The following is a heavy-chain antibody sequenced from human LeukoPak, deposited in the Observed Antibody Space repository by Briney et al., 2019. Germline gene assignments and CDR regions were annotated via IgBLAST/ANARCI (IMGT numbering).Heavy chain of an antibody. Sequence: GASVKVSCKASGYTFTDYYMHWVQQAPGKGLEWMGRVDPGDGETVYAEKFQGRVTITADTSTDTAYMDLSSLRSEDTAVYYCATDPRITWGRGTLVTVSS. CDR3: ATDPRIT. CDR1: GYTFTDYY. V-gene: IGHV1-69-2*01. CDR2: VDPGDGET. J-gene: IGHJ2*01. D-gene: IGHD3-10*01.